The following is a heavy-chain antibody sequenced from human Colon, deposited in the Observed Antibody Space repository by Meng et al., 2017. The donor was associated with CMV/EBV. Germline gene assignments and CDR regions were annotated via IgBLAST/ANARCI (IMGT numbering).Heavy chain of an antibody. V-gene: IGHV3-23*01. Sequence: GAGGDLVRPGGSLRLSCAASGFTLTTYSMAWVRQAPGKGLEWVSIMSGDGRNTFYADSLKGRITISRDNSKSTLYLHISALRADDTAIYFCARGSTTVTRHFDYWGQGSLVTVSS. J-gene: IGHJ4*02. D-gene: IGHD4-23*01. CDR3: ARGSTTVTRHFDY. CDR2: MSGDGRNT. CDR1: GFTLTTYS.